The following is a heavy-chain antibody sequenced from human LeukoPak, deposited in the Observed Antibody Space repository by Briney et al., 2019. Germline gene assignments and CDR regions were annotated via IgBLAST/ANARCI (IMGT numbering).Heavy chain of an antibody. Sequence: GGSLRLSCAASGFTFSSYSMNWVRQAPGKGLEWFSSISSSSSYIYYADSVKGRFTISRDNAKNSLYLQMNSLRAEDTAVYYCARDPAAINFDYWGQGTLVTVSS. CDR3: ARDPAAINFDY. CDR2: ISSSSSYI. J-gene: IGHJ4*02. V-gene: IGHV3-21*01. D-gene: IGHD5-12*01. CDR1: GFTFSSYS.